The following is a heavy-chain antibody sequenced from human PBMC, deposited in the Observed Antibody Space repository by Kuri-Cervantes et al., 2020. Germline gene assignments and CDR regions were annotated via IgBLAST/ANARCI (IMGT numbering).Heavy chain of an antibody. J-gene: IGHJ4*02. D-gene: IGHD3-22*01. Sequence: GESLKISCAASGFTFNMFGMHWVRQAPGKGLEWVAFIRFDGNDKYCDSVKGRFGISRDNSKNTLYLQMNSLRAEDTAVYYCAKFDSGSSGYYYRIKTHYFDYWGQGTLVTVSS. CDR1: GFTFNMFG. CDR2: IRFDGNDK. V-gene: IGHV3-30*02. CDR3: AKFDSGSSGYYYRIKTHYFDY.